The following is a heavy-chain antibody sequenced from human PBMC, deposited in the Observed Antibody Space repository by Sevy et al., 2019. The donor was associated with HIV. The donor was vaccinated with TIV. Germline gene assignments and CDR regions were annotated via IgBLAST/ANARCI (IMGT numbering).Heavy chain of an antibody. J-gene: IGHJ4*02. CDR3: TSTPDYSNYHRSY. V-gene: IGHV3-73*01. CDR2: IRSKSNSYAT. Sequence: GGSLRLSCAASGFTFSGSAMHWVRQASGKGLEWVGRIRSKSNSYATAYAASVKGRFTISRDDSKNTAYLQMNSLKTEDTAVYYCTSTPDYSNYHRSYWGQGTLVTVSS. D-gene: IGHD4-4*01. CDR1: GFTFSGSA.